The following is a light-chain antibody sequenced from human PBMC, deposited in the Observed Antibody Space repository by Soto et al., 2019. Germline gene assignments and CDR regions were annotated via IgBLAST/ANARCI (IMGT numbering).Light chain of an antibody. CDR3: QQYNSWPPYT. CDR1: ESVSSN. Sequence: EIVRTQSPDTLSVSPGERATVSCRASESVSSNLAWYQQKAGQAPRLLIYGASTRATGIPARFSGSGSGTEFKLTISSLQSEAVAIYYCQQYNSWPPYTFGQGTKFEI. V-gene: IGKV3-15*01. CDR2: GAS. J-gene: IGKJ2*01.